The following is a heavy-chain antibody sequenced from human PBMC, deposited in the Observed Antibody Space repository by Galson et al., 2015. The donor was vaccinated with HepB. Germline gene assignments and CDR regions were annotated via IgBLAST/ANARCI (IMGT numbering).Heavy chain of an antibody. J-gene: IGHJ4*02. Sequence: TLSLTCAVYGGSFSGYYWSWIRQPPGKGLEWIGEINHSGSTNYNPSLKSRLTISVDTSKNQFSLQLSSVTAADTTVYYCARGVAYDILTGHYHYFDSWGQGTLVTVSS. D-gene: IGHD3-9*01. CDR2: INHSGST. CDR3: ARGVAYDILTGHYHYFDS. CDR1: GGSFSGYY. V-gene: IGHV4-34*09.